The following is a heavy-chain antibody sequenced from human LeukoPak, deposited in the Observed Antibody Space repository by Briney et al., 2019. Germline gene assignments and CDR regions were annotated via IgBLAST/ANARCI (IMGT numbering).Heavy chain of an antibody. J-gene: IGHJ4*02. CDR1: GFTFSKYS. CDR2: ISYDGSNK. CDR3: ARDLDSGSSCGPGEY. D-gene: IGHD6-19*01. V-gene: IGHV3-30*04. Sequence: GGSLRLSCAASGFTFSKYSMHWVRQAPGKGLEWVAVISYDGSNKYYADSVKGRFTISRDNSKNTLYLQINSLRAEDTAVYYCARDLDSGSSCGPGEYWGQGNLVTVSS.